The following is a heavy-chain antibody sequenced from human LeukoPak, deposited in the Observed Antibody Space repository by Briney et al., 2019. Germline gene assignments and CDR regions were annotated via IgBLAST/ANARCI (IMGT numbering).Heavy chain of an antibody. CDR3: ARAGYYYDSSGYYYVPGYFQH. CDR1: GFTFSDYY. CDR2: ISSSGSTI. V-gene: IGHV3-11*04. J-gene: IGHJ1*01. Sequence: SGGSLRLSCAASGFTFSDYYMGWIHQAPGKGLEWVSYISSSGSTIYYADSVKGRFTISRDNAKNSLYLQMNSLRAEDTAVYYCARAGYYYDSSGYYYVPGYFQHWGQGTLVTVSS. D-gene: IGHD3-22*01.